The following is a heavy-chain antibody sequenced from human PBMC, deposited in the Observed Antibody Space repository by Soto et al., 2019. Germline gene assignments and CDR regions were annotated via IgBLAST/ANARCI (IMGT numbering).Heavy chain of an antibody. D-gene: IGHD6-19*01. J-gene: IGHJ4*02. CDR2: VTHSGTA. V-gene: IGHV4-30-2*01. CDR3: ARIHWAQSSLDY. Sequence: PSETLSLTCAVSGGSIDSGAFSLSWIRQPPGKGLEWIGYVTHSGTAYSIPSLNGRLTLSVDSSQTQFSLKLTSVTATDSAFYYCARIHWAQSSLDYWGRGILVTVSS. CDR1: GGSIDSGAFS.